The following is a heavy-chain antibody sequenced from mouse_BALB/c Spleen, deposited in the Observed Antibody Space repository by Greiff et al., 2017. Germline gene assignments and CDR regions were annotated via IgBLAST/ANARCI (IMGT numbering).Heavy chain of an antibody. V-gene: IGHV5-9-4*01. J-gene: IGHJ3*01. Sequence: DVQLVESGGGLVKPGGSLKLSCAASGFTFSSYAMSWVRQSPEKRLEWVAEISSGGSYTYYPDTVTGRFTISRDNAKNTLYLEMSSLRSEDTAMYYCAREPNYKFAYWGQGTLVTVSA. CDR3: AREPNYKFAY. CDR1: GFTFSSYA. CDR2: ISSGGSYT. D-gene: IGHD1-1*01.